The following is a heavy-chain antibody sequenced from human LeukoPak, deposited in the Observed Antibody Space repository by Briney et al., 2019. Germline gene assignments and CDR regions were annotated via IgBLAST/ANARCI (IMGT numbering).Heavy chain of an antibody. D-gene: IGHD2-15*01. CDR3: ARGVVGVVAAIRGAFDI. CDR1: GYSISSGYY. CDR2: IYHSGST. Sequence: SETLSLTCAVSGYSISSGYYWGWIRQPPGKGLEWIGSIYHSGSTYYNPSLKSRVTISVDTSKNQLSLKLSSVTAADTAVYYCARGVVGVVAAIRGAFDIWGQGTMVTVSS. J-gene: IGHJ3*02. V-gene: IGHV4-38-2*01.